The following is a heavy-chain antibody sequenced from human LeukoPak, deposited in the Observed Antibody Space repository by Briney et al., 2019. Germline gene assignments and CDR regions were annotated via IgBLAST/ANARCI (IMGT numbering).Heavy chain of an antibody. CDR3: ARGPTYAYYYDSSGYYFDY. CDR2: IWYDGSNK. J-gene: IGHJ4*02. Sequence: QPGGSLRLSCAASGFTFSSYGMHWVRQAPGKGLEWVPVIWYDGSNKYYADSVKGGFTIFRDNSKNTLYLQMNSMKAEDTAVYDCARGPTYAYYYDSSGYYFDYWGQGTLVTV. V-gene: IGHV3-33*01. CDR1: GFTFSSYG. D-gene: IGHD3-22*01.